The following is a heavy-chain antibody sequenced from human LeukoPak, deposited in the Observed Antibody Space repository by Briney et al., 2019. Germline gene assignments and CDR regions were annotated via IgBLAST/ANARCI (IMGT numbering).Heavy chain of an antibody. CDR3: AIDPNWGTHS. CDR1: GFTFSTYT. Sequence: GGSPRLSCAASGFTFSTYTMYWVRHPPGKRLEWVSIIGNNGGGIHSADSVKGRFTISRDNFKSALYLQMNSLRVEDTAVYYCAIDPNWGTHSWGQGVLVTVSS. CDR2: IGNNGGGI. J-gene: IGHJ4*02. V-gene: IGHV3-23*01. D-gene: IGHD7-27*01.